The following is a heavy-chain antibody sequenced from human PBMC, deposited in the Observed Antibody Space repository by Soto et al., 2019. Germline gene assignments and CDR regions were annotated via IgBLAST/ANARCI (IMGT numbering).Heavy chain of an antibody. CDR3: ARDYDILTGYYDTGFDY. J-gene: IGHJ4*02. V-gene: IGHV3-48*01. CDR1: GFTFSSYS. Sequence: HPGGSLRLSCAASGFTFSSYSMNWVRQAPGKGLEWVSYISSSSSIIYYADSVKGRFTISRDNAKNSLYLQMNSLRAEDTAVYYCARDYDILTGYYDTGFDYWGQGTLVTVSS. D-gene: IGHD3-9*01. CDR2: ISSSSSII.